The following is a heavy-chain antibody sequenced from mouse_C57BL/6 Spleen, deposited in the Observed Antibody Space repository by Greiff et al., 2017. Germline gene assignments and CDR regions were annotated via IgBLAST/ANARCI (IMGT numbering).Heavy chain of an antibody. D-gene: IGHD2-4*01. Sequence: EVKLVESGGGLVKPGGSLKLSCAASGFTFSSYAMSWVRQTPEKRLEWVATISDGGSYTYYPDNVKGRFTISRDNAKNNLYLQMSHLKSEDTAMYYCARDGDYDAYFDYWGQGTTLTVSS. CDR3: ARDGDYDAYFDY. CDR2: ISDGGSYT. CDR1: GFTFSSYA. V-gene: IGHV5-4*01. J-gene: IGHJ2*01.